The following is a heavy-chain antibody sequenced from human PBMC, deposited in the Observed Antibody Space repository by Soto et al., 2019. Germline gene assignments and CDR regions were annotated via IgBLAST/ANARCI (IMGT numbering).Heavy chain of an antibody. CDR2: IYYSGST. D-gene: IGHD3-3*01. V-gene: IGHV4-59*08. Sequence: ETLSLTCTVSGGSISSYYWSWIRQPPGKGLEWIGYIYYSGSTNYNPSLKSRVTISVDTSKSQFSLKLSSVTAADTAVYYCASTYDFWSGYYNTLGYYYYMDVWGKGTTVTVSS. CDR3: ASTYDFWSGYYNTLGYYYYMDV. CDR1: GGSISSYY. J-gene: IGHJ6*03.